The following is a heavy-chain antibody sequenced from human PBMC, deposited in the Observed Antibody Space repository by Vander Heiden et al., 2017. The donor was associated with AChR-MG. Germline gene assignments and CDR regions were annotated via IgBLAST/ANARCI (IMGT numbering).Heavy chain of an antibody. CDR2: GSGGST. Sequence: GSGGSTYYADSVKGRFTISRDNSKNTLYLQMNSLRAEDTAVYYCAKVPGAGRTYYFDYWGQGTLVTVSS. J-gene: IGHJ4*02. CDR3: AKVPGAGRTYYFDY. V-gene: IGHV3-23*01.